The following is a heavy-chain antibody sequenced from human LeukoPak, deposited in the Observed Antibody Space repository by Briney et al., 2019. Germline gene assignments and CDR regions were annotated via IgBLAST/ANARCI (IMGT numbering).Heavy chain of an antibody. CDR1: GYTFTSYD. D-gene: IGHD6-19*01. CDR2: MNPNSGNT. J-gene: IGHJ4*02. Sequence: ASVKVSCKASGYTFTSYDINWVRQATGQGLEWMGWMNPNSGNTGYAQKFQGRVTMTRNTSISTAYMELSSLSSEDAGVYYCGRTGGGYSSGTTYYFDYWGQGTLVTVSS. CDR3: GRTGGGYSSGTTYYFDY. V-gene: IGHV1-8*01.